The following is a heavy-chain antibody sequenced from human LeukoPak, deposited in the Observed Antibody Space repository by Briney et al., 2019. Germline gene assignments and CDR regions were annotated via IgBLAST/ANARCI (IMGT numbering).Heavy chain of an antibody. V-gene: IGHV3-15*01. D-gene: IGHD3-22*01. CDR3: TTGDYSDSSAYDY. CDR1: GFTFSNAW. CDR2: FKGKTDGGTT. J-gene: IGHJ4*02. Sequence: GGSLRLSCAASGFTFSNAWMSWVRQAPGKGPEWVGRFKGKTDGGTTVYAAPVKGRFTISRDDSKYTVYLQMNSLKTEDTAVYYCTTGDYSDSSAYDYWGQGTLVTVSS.